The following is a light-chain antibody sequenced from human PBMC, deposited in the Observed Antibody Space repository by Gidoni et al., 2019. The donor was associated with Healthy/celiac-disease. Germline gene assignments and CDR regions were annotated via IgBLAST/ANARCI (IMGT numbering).Light chain of an antibody. Sequence: QSALPQPAHEPRSPGQSVTISCTGISSDVGGYNYVSCYQRHPGKAPKLMIYDVSNRPAGVANRFSGPKSGNTASLTSSGLQAEDEADYYCSSYTSSSTLFYVFGTGTKVTVL. CDR2: DVS. CDR1: SSDVGGYNY. CDR3: SSYTSSSTLFYV. V-gene: IGLV2-14*01. J-gene: IGLJ1*01.